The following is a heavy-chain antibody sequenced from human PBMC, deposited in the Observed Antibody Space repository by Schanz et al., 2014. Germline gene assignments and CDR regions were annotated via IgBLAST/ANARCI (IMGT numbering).Heavy chain of an antibody. CDR1: GGTFSSDT. CDR3: AIGGYSSGWSNRDIAHFDY. CDR2: IVPIAGIT. Sequence: QVHLVQSGAEVKKPGSSVKVSCKASGGTFSSDTFSWVRQAPGQGLEWMGRIVPIAGITNYAQRFQGRVTIAADKSTSTAYMELRSLRSDDTAVYYCAIGGYSSGWSNRDIAHFDYWGQGTLVTVSS. D-gene: IGHD6-19*01. J-gene: IGHJ4*02. V-gene: IGHV1-69*02.